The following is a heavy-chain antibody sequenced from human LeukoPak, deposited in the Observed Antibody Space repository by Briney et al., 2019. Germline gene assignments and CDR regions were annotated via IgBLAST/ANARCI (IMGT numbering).Heavy chain of an antibody. CDR2: ISSSSSTI. J-gene: IGHJ4*02. CDR1: GFTFSSYS. Sequence: GGSLRLSCAASGFTFSSYSMNWVRQAPGKGLEWVSYISSSSSTIYYADSVKGRFTISRDNAENSLYLQMNSLRAEDTAVYYCGRGNSGSPETPDYWGQGTLVTVSS. V-gene: IGHV3-48*01. D-gene: IGHD1-26*01. CDR3: GRGNSGSPETPDY.